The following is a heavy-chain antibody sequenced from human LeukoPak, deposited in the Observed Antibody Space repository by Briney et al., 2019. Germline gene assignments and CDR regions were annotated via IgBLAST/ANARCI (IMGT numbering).Heavy chain of an antibody. V-gene: IGHV1-8*01. D-gene: IGHD2-21*02. Sequence: ASVKVSCKASGYTFSMYHINWVRQATGQGLEWMGWMNPNSATTAYAQKFQGRLTMTRDTSMSTAYMELSGLRSEDTAVYYCATLCGGDSSSGDWFDPWGQGTLVTVSS. CDR2: MNPNSATT. J-gene: IGHJ5*02. CDR1: GYTFSMYH. CDR3: ATLCGGDSSSGDWFDP.